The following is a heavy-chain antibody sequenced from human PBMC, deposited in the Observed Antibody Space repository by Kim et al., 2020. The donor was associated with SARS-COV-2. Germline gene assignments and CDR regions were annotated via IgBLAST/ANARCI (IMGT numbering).Heavy chain of an antibody. CDR1: GFTFSSYA. D-gene: IGHD2-21*02. Sequence: GGSLRLSCAASGFTFSSYAMSWVRQAPGKGLEWVSVIYSGGSSTYYADSVKGRFTISRDNSKNTLYLQMNSLRAEDTAVYYCAKDRRVGTSRGIVVVTAIDYWGQEPWSPSPQ. CDR2: IYSGGSST. V-gene: IGHV3-23*03. CDR3: AKDRRVGTSRGIVVVTAIDY. J-gene: IGHJ4*01.